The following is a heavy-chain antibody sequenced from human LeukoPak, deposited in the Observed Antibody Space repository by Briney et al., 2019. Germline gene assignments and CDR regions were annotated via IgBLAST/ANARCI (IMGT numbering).Heavy chain of an antibody. CDR1: GGSISSYY. J-gene: IGHJ4*02. D-gene: IGHD3-22*01. CDR2: IYYSGGT. CDR3: AAGGYYDNSGTDY. Sequence: PSETLSLTCTVSGGSISSYYWSWIRQPPGKGLEWIGYIYYSGGTNYNPSLKSRVTISVDTSKNQFSLKLTSVTAADTAVYYCAAGGYYDNSGTDYWGQGTLVTVSS. V-gene: IGHV4-59*03.